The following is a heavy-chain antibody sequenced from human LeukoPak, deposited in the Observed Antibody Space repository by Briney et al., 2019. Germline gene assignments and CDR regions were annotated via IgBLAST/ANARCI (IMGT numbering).Heavy chain of an antibody. V-gene: IGHV3-33*01. CDR2: IWYDGSNK. CDR1: GFTFSSYG. D-gene: IGHD4-23*01. Sequence: GGSLRLSCAASGFTFSSYGMHWVRQAPGKGLEWVAVIWYDGSNKYYADSVKGRFTISRDNSKNTLYLQMNSLRAEDTAVYYCASANYGGNPAPVGFDYWGQGTLVTVSS. J-gene: IGHJ4*02. CDR3: ASANYGGNPAPVGFDY.